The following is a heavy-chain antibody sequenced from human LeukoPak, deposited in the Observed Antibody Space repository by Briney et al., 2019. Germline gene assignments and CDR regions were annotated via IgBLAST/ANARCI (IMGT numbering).Heavy chain of an antibody. CDR3: ARTIPGIAAFNWFDP. V-gene: IGHV1-46*01. Sequence: GASVKVSCKASGYTFTSYYMHWVRQAPGQGLEWMGIINPSGGSTSYAQKFQGRVTMTRDTSTSTVYMELSSLRSDDAAVYYCARTIPGIAAFNWFDPWGQGTLVTVSS. CDR1: GYTFTSYY. CDR2: INPSGGST. J-gene: IGHJ5*02. D-gene: IGHD6-13*01.